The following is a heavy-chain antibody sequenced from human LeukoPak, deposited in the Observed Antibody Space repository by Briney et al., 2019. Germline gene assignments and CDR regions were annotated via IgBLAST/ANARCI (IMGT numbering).Heavy chain of an antibody. CDR1: GFTFEDYS. V-gene: IGHV3-9*01. Sequence: GRSLRLSCAASGFTFEDYSMHWVRRAPGKGLEWVSGISWNSGSIGYADSVKGRFTISRDNAKNSLYLQMNSLRAEDTALYYCAKDLFDIWGQGTMVTVSS. CDR3: AKDLFDI. J-gene: IGHJ3*02. CDR2: ISWNSGSI.